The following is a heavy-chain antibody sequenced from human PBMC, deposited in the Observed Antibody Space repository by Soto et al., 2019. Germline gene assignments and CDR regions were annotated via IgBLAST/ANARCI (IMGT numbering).Heavy chain of an antibody. CDR1: GFTFSSYV. J-gene: IGHJ4*02. V-gene: IGHV3-30*18. CDR2: VSNDGSNK. D-gene: IGHD6-19*01. CDR3: AKVLLTYTSGWYHPHFDY. Sequence: LRLSCAASGFTFSSYVMHWVRQAPGKGLEWVAVVSNDGSNKDYAGSVKGRFTISRDNSKNTLYLQMNSLRAEDTAVYYCAKVLLTYTSGWYHPHFDYWGQGTLVTVSS.